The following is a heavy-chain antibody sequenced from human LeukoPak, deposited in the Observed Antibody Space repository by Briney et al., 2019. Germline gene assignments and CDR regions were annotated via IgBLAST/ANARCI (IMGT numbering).Heavy chain of an antibody. D-gene: IGHD1-7*01. J-gene: IGHJ4*02. Sequence: PGGSLRLSCAASGFTFSSYSMNWVRQAPGKGLEWVSSISSSSSYIYYAGPVKGRFTISRDNAKNSLYLQMNSLRAEDTAVYYCARAHNWKYGSFDFWGQGTLVTVSS. V-gene: IGHV3-21*01. CDR1: GFTFSSYS. CDR2: ISSSSSYI. CDR3: ARAHNWKYGSFDF.